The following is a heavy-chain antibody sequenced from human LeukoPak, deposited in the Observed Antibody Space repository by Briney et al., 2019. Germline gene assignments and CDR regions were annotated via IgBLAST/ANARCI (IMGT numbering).Heavy chain of an antibody. CDR3: AKGPAMVRGTFDP. Sequence: GGSLRLSCAASGFTFSSYAMSWVRQAPRKGLEWVSSISGSGGNTYYADSVKGRFTISRDYSKNTLYLQMNSLRTEETAVYYCAKGPAMVRGTFDPWGQGTLVTVSS. CDR2: ISGSGGNT. V-gene: IGHV3-23*01. CDR1: GFTFSSYA. D-gene: IGHD3-10*01. J-gene: IGHJ5*02.